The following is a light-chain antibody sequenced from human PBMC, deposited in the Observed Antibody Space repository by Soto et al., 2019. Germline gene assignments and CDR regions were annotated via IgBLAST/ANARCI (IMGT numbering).Light chain of an antibody. V-gene: IGLV1-40*01. J-gene: IGLJ7*01. CDR3: QSYDNSLSGYV. Sequence: QSVLTQPPSVSGAPGQRVTISCTGSSSNIGAGYDVHWYQQLPGTAPKLLIYGNSNRPSGVPDRFSGSKSGTSASLAITGLQAEDEADYSCQSYDNSLSGYVFGTGTQLTVL. CDR2: GNS. CDR1: SSNIGAGYD.